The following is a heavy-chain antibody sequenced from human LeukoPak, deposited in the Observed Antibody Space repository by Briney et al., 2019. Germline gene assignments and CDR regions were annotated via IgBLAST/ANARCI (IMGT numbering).Heavy chain of an antibody. CDR2: INPNSGGT. Sequence: ASVKVSCKAPGYTFTGYYMHWVRQAPGQGLEWMGWINPNSGGTNYAQKFQGRVTMTRDTSISTAYMELSRLRSDDTAVYYCARGYSSSWVLDAFDIWGQGTMVTVSS. CDR1: GYTFTGYY. J-gene: IGHJ3*02. V-gene: IGHV1-2*02. D-gene: IGHD6-13*01. CDR3: ARGYSSSWVLDAFDI.